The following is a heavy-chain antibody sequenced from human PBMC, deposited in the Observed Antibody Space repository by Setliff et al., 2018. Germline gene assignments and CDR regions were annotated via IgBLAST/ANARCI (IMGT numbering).Heavy chain of an antibody. J-gene: IGHJ6*03. CDR3: ARDPGWRTLFYYYYMDV. V-gene: IGHV3-48*01. CDR1: GFTFSSYS. Sequence: TGASLKISCAASGFTFSSYSMNWVRQAPGKGLEWVSYISSSSSTIYYADSVKGRFTISRDNAKNSLYLQMNSLRAEDTAVYYCARDPGWRTLFYYYYMDVWGKGTTVTVSS. CDR2: ISSSSSTI. D-gene: IGHD3-3*01.